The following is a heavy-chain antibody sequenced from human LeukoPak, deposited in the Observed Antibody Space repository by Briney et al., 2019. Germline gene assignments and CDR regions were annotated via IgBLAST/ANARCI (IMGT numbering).Heavy chain of an antibody. CDR1: GFTFSSYA. CDR2: INGSGSST. Sequence: GGSLRLSCAASGFTFSSYAMSWVRQAPGKGLEWVSAINGSGSSTYYADSVKGRFTISRNNSKNTLYLQMNRLRAEDTVVYYCAKDTHMDIVVVPGALDYWGQGTLVTVSS. J-gene: IGHJ4*02. CDR3: AKDTHMDIVVVPGALDY. V-gene: IGHV3-23*01. D-gene: IGHD2-2*03.